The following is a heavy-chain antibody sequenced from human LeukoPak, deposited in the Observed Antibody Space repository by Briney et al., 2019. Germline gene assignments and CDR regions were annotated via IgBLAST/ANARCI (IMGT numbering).Heavy chain of an antibody. CDR3: AKVAAAGTLYFQH. Sequence: PSETLSLTCTVSGGSISSSSYYWGWIRQPPGKGLEWIGYIYRSGSTYYNPSLKSRVTISVDRSKNQFSLKLSSVTAADTAVYYCAKVAAAGTLYFQHWGQGTLVTVSS. V-gene: IGHV4-30-2*01. CDR1: GGSISSSSYY. J-gene: IGHJ1*01. CDR2: IYRSGST. D-gene: IGHD6-13*01.